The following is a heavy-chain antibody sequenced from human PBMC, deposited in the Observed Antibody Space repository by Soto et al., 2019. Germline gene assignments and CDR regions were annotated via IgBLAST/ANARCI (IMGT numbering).Heavy chain of an antibody. D-gene: IGHD6-13*01. CDR2: ISGSGRYT. Sequence: DVQLVESGGDLVQPGGSLRLSCAASGFTFDSCVMSWVRQAPGKGLEWLSLISGSGRYTYYADSVKGRFTIFRDNSKNTLYMQMNSLRVEDTAVYYCATDPPSERMQPDYGMDVWGQGATVTVSS. CDR3: ATDPPSERMQPDYGMDV. CDR1: GFTFDSCV. J-gene: IGHJ6*02. V-gene: IGHV3-23*04.